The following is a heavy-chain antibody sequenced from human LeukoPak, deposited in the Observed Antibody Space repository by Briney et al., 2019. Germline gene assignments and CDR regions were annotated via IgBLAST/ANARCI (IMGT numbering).Heavy chain of an antibody. CDR1: GFTFSDSA. V-gene: IGHV3-73*01. Sequence: GGSLRLSCAASGFTFSDSAMHWVRQASGKGLEWIGRIRSKSNSYATAYAASVNGRFNISRDDSKNTAYLQMNSLKTEDTAVYYCARLYCGGGYCYYFDYWGQGTLVTVSS. J-gene: IGHJ4*02. CDR3: ARLYCGGGYCYYFDY. CDR2: IRSKSNSYAT. D-gene: IGHD2-21*01.